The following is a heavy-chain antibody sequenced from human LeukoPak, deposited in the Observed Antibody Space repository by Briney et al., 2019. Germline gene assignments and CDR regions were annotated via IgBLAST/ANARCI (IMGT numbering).Heavy chain of an antibody. CDR2: IKGKTAAGAP. CDR1: GFTFTSAW. Sequence: GGSLRLSCAASGFTFTSAWMSWVRQAPGKGLEWVGRIKGKTAAGAPDYVASVKGRFTISRDDSKNTLFLQMNSLKTEDTAVYYCITGDYDFWSGFYSPNHYYDYWGQGTLVTVSS. J-gene: IGHJ4*02. D-gene: IGHD3-3*01. V-gene: IGHV3-15*01. CDR3: ITGDYDFWSGFYSPNHYYDY.